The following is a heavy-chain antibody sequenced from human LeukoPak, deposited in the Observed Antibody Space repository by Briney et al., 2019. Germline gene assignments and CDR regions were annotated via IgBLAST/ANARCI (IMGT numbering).Heavy chain of an antibody. CDR3: ARDKTLEWSSYKPWSVFSQGQYYYGMDV. J-gene: IGHJ6*02. V-gene: IGHV3-21*01. Sequence: GGSLRLSCAASGFTFSSYSMNWVRQAPGKGLEWVSSISSSSSYIYYADSVKGRFTISRDNAKNSLYLQMNSLRAEDTAVYYCARDKTLEWSSYKPWSVFSQGQYYYGMDVWGQGTTVTVSS. CDR2: ISSSSSYI. D-gene: IGHD3-3*01. CDR1: GFTFSSYS.